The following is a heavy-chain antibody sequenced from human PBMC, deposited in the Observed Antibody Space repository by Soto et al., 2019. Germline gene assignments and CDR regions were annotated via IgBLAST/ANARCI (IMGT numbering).Heavy chain of an antibody. J-gene: IGHJ5*02. CDR1: GFTFIGYW. D-gene: IGHD3-10*01. V-gene: IGHV3-74*03. Sequence: EVQFVESGGGVVQPGGSLRLSVAASGFTFIGYWMHWVRQGPGRGLVWVARINNDGIDTTYADSVKGRFTISRDNTKNMVYLETNSLRADDTAVYYCARYGSMVRERWFDTWGQGTLVTVSS. CDR2: INNDGIDT. CDR3: ARYGSMVRERWFDT.